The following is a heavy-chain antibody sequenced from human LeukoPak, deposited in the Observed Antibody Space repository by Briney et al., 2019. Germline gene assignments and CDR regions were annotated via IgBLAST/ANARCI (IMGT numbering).Heavy chain of an antibody. CDR2: ISYDGSNK. V-gene: IGHV3-30*18. CDR1: GFTFSSYG. D-gene: IGHD4-17*01. Sequence: GGSLRLTCAASGFTFSSYGMHWVRQAPGKGLEWVAVISYDGSNKYYADSVKGRFTISRDNSKNTLYLQMNSLRAEDTAVYYCAKDDYGDYGLIDYWGQGTLVTVSS. J-gene: IGHJ4*02. CDR3: AKDDYGDYGLIDY.